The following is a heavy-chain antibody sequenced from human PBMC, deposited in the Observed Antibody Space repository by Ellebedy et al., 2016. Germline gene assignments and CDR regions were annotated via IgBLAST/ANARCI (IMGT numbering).Heavy chain of an antibody. V-gene: IGHV3-13*04. J-gene: IGHJ4*02. CDR1: GFTFSSYD. CDR3: ARADDSSGYLGY. Sequence: GGSLRLSXAASGFTFSSYDMHWVRQATGKGLEWVSAIGTAGDTYYPGSVKGRFTISRENAKNSLYLQMNSLRAGDTAVYYCARADDSSGYLGYWGQGTLVTVSS. CDR2: IGTAGDT. D-gene: IGHD3-22*01.